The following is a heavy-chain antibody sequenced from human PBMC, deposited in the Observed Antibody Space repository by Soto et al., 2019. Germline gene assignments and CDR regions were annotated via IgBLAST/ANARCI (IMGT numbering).Heavy chain of an antibody. J-gene: IGHJ4*02. CDR3: ARGQQWRGKQGFDY. D-gene: IGHD6-19*01. CDR1: GDSINSGRSY. V-gene: IGHV4-31*03. Sequence: QVQLQESGPGLVKPSQTLSLTCTVFGDSINSGRSYWSWIRQHPGKGLEWIGYIHYSGSSYNSPSLKSRLTISGDTSKNQFFLKLASVTAADTDVYYCARGQQWRGKQGFDYWGQGTLLTVSP. CDR2: IHYSGSS.